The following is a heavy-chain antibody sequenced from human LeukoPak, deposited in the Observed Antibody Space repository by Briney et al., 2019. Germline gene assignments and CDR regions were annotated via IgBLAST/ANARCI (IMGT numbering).Heavy chain of an antibody. CDR3: AKYFCVSVVRFLED. D-gene: IGHD3-3*01. Sequence: GGSLRLSCEVSGYTFSTYAMSWVRQAPGQGLEWVAGITASAGSTYYADSLPGRLTMSRDNSKNTLYLHLNSLRAEDTAVYSCAKYFCVSVVRFLEDWGQGTLVTVS. CDR1: GYTFSTYA. V-gene: IGHV3-23*01. CDR2: ITASAGST. J-gene: IGHJ4*02.